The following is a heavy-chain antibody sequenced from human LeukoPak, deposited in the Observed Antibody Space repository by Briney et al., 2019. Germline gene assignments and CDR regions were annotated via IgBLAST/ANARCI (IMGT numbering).Heavy chain of an antibody. J-gene: IGHJ3*02. CDR2: ISAYNGNT. CDR1: GYTFTSYG. CDR3: ARAARLVWAGAFDI. Sequence: ASVKVSCKASGYTFTSYGISWVRQAPGQGLEWMGWISAYNGNTNYAQKLQGRVTMTTDTSTNTAYMELRSLRSDDTAVYYCARAARLVWAGAFDIWGQGTMVTVSS. V-gene: IGHV1-18*01. D-gene: IGHD3-16*01.